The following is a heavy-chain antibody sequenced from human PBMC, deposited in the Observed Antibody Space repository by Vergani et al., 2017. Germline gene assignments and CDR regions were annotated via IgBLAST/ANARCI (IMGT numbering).Heavy chain of an antibody. V-gene: IGHV5-51*01. Sequence: EVQLVQSGAEVKKPGESLKISCKGSGYSFTSYWIGWVRQMPGKGLEWMGIIYPGDSDTRYSPSFQGQVTISADKSISTAYLQWSSLKASDTAIYYCARRTPRQFDWLSKWPDGFDYVGQGTLVTGSS. CDR1: GYSFTSYW. CDR2: IYPGDSDT. J-gene: IGHJ4*02. CDR3: ARRTPRQFDWLSKWPDGFDY. D-gene: IGHD3-9*01.